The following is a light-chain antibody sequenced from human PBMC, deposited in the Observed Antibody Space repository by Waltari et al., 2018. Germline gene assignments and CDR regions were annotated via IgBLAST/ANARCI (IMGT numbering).Light chain of an antibody. Sequence: SSELTQAPSVSVSPGQTARITCSGDVLSKKYSYWYQQKSGQAPVLVSYEDNKRHSGIPVRFSGSSSGTMATLTISGALMEDEGDYYCFSTDITGNQGFFGGGTKLTVL. J-gene: IGLJ2*01. V-gene: IGLV3-10*01. CDR3: FSTDITGNQGF. CDR1: VLSKKY. CDR2: EDN.